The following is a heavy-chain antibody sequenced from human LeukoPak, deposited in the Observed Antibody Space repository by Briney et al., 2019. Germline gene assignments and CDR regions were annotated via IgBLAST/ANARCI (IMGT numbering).Heavy chain of an antibody. V-gene: IGHV3-23*01. CDR2: IGARYGST. D-gene: IGHD3-22*01. Sequence: GGSLRLSCAASGFNFSTYAMSWVRQAPGKGLEWVSCIGARYGSTFYADSVKGRFTISRDNSKNTLYLQMNSLRAEDTAVYYCAKDYYYDPVDAFDVWGQGTMVSVSS. CDR3: AKDYYYDPVDAFDV. J-gene: IGHJ3*01. CDR1: GFNFSTYA.